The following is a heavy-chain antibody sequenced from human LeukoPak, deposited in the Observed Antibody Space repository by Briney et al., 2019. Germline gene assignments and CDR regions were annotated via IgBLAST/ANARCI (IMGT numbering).Heavy chain of an antibody. J-gene: IGHJ3*02. V-gene: IGHV4-34*01. CDR3: ARVLDYYDSSGSFGAFDI. Sequence: SETLSLTCAVYGGSFSGYYWSWIRQPPGKGLEWIGEINHSGSTNYNPSLKSRVTISVDTSKNQFSLKLSSVTAADTAVYYCARVLDYYDSSGSFGAFDIWGQGTMVTVSS. D-gene: IGHD3-22*01. CDR2: INHSGST. CDR1: GGSFSGYY.